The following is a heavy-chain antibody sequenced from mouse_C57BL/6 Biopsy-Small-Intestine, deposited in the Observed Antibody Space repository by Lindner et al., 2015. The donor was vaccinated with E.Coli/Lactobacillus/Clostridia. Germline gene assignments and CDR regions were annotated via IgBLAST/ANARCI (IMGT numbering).Heavy chain of an antibody. Sequence: VQLQESGPELVKPGASVKISCKASGYAFSSSWMNWVKQRPGKGLEWIGRIYPGDGDTNYNGKFKGKATLTADKSSSTAYMQLSSLTSEDSAVYFCARGGHYYGSSVDYWGQGTTLTVSS. CDR3: ARGGHYYGSSVDY. CDR2: IYPGDGDT. CDR1: GYAFSSSW. J-gene: IGHJ2*01. V-gene: IGHV1-82*01. D-gene: IGHD1-1*01.